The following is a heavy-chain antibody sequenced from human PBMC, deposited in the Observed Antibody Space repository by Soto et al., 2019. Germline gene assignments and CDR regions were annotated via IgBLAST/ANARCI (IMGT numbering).Heavy chain of an antibody. Sequence: SETLSLTCTVSGCSISIYYWSWIRQPPGKGLEWIGYIYYSGSTNYNPSLKSRVTISVDTSKNQFSLKLSSVTAADTAVYYCASSSRSSGWYPYYFDYWGQGTLVTVS. CDR1: GCSISIYY. J-gene: IGHJ4*02. CDR2: IYYSGST. CDR3: ASSSRSSGWYPYYFDY. V-gene: IGHV4-59*01. D-gene: IGHD6-19*01.